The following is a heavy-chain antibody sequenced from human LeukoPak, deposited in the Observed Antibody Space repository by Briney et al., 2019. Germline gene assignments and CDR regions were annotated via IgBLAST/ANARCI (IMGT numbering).Heavy chain of an antibody. D-gene: IGHD6-19*01. CDR1: GGSITNNNW. V-gene: IGHV4-4*02. CDR3: VRDSVAAPPYFDY. J-gene: IGHJ4*02. CDR2: TYHSGST. Sequence: SGTLSLTCAVSGGSITNNNWWSWVRQPPGKGLEWIGETYHSGSTNYNPALKSRVTISVDKSKNQSSLKLSSVTAADTAVYYCVRDSVAAPPYFDYWGQGTLVTVSS.